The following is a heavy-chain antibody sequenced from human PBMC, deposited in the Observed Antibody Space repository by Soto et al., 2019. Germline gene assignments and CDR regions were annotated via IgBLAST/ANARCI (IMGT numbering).Heavy chain of an antibody. Sequence: GGSLRLSCAASGFTISSNAMYWVRQAPGKGLEWVSAISDRGDTTHYADSVRGRFTISRDTSKNTLYLQLNALRADDTAVYYCAKDKPGTTSFDYWGQGTLVTVSS. CDR3: AKDKPGTTSFDY. J-gene: IGHJ4*02. D-gene: IGHD1-1*01. V-gene: IGHV3-23*01. CDR2: ISDRGDTT. CDR1: GFTISSNA.